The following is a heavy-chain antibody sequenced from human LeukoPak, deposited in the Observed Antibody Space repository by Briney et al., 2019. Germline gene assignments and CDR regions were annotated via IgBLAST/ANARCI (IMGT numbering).Heavy chain of an antibody. V-gene: IGHV4-59*08. CDR3: ARHATTYYYDSSGYYQVYFDY. J-gene: IGHJ4*02. D-gene: IGHD3-22*01. Sequence: PSETLSLTCTVSGGSISSYYWSWIRQPPGKGLEWIGYIHYSGSTNYNPSLKSRVTISADTSKKPFSLKLSSVTAADTAVYYCARHATTYYYDSSGYYQVYFDYWGQGTLVTVSS. CDR1: GGSISSYY. CDR2: IHYSGST.